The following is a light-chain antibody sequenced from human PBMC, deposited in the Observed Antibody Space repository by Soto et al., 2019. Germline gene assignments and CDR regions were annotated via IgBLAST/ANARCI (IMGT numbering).Light chain of an antibody. Sequence: QSVLTQPPSVSGAPGQRVTISCTGSSSKIGTGYDVHWYQQLPGTAPKLLIYGNTNRPSGVPDRVSGSKSGTSASLAITGLQAEDEADYYCQSYDSSLSGYVFGTATKLTVL. J-gene: IGLJ1*01. CDR3: QSYDSSLSGYV. V-gene: IGLV1-40*01. CDR1: SSKIGTGYD. CDR2: GNT.